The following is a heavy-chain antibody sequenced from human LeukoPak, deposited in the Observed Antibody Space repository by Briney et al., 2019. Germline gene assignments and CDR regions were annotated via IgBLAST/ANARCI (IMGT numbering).Heavy chain of an antibody. Sequence: TLSLTCTVSGDSISSGVYYWSWIRQYPGRGLEWIGYIFYSGNAYYNPSLKSRATMSVDTSKNQFSLRLRSVTAADTAIYYCAKELLDNNWITIDYWGQGTLVTVSS. V-gene: IGHV4-31*03. CDR1: GDSISSGVYY. CDR2: IFYSGNA. D-gene: IGHD1-1*01. CDR3: AKELLDNNWITIDY. J-gene: IGHJ4*02.